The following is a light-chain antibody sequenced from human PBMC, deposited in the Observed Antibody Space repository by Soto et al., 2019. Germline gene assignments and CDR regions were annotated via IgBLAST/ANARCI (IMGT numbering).Light chain of an antibody. V-gene: IGKV3-15*01. CDR2: VAS. Sequence: EILMTQSPAILSVSPGEGATLSCRASQSIGSNLAWYQQKPGQAPRLLIYVASTRATGIPAKFSGSGSGTEFTLTINNLQSEDFAVYFCQQYSDWPPRTFGQGTKVEIK. CDR1: QSIGSN. CDR3: QQYSDWPPRT. J-gene: IGKJ1*01.